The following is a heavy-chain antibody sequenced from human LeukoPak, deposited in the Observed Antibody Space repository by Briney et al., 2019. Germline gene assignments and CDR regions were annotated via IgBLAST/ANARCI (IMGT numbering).Heavy chain of an antibody. Sequence: GGSLRLSCAASGFTLSTYNMNWVRQAPGKGLEWVSSISSSSSYLFFADSVKGRFSISRDNTKNSLYLQMSGLRAEDTAVYYCARGRGYSGYDSSRYYYYYYMDVWGKGTTVTVSS. CDR2: ISSSSSYL. CDR1: GFTLSTYN. CDR3: ARGRGYSGYDSSRYYYYYYMDV. J-gene: IGHJ6*03. D-gene: IGHD5-12*01. V-gene: IGHV3-21*01.